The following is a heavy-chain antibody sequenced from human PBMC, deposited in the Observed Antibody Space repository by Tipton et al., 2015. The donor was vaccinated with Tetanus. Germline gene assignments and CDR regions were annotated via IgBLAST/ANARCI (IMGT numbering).Heavy chain of an antibody. CDR1: DESISSSSYY. V-gene: IGHV4-39*07. CDR2: ISNSGTS. J-gene: IGHJ4*02. Sequence: LRLSCTVSDESISSSSYYWGWIRHHPGRGLEWIASISNSGTSYNNPSFRSRVTISVDTSKNQFSLKLNSVTAADTAVYYCARVACSSTSCYSHYFDYWGPGSLVTVSS. CDR3: ARVACSSTSCYSHYFDY. D-gene: IGHD2-2*01.